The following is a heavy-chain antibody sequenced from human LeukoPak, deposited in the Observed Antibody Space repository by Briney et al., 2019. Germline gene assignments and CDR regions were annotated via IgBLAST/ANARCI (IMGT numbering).Heavy chain of an antibody. D-gene: IGHD2-2*01. J-gene: IGHJ4*02. CDR2: IYPGDSDT. Sequence: GESLKISCKGSGYSFASYWIGWVRQMPGKGLEWMGIIYPGDSDTRYSPSFQGQVTISADKSISTAYLQWSSLKAPDTAMYYCARRIVVVPAAMGGDFDYWGQGTLVTVSS. CDR1: GYSFASYW. V-gene: IGHV5-51*01. CDR3: ARRIVVVPAAMGGDFDY.